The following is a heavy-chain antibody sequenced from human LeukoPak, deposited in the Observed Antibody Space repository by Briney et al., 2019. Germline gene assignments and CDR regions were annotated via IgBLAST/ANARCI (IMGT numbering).Heavy chain of an antibody. V-gene: IGHV1-46*01. CDR1: GYTFTSYG. D-gene: IGHD3-22*01. Sequence: GASVKVSCKASGYTFTSYGISWVRQAPGQGLEWMGIINPSGGSTSYAQKFQGRVTMTRDMSTSTVYMELSSLRSEDTAVYYCARGRYYDSSGYYLWLNAFDIWGQGTMVTVSS. CDR3: ARGRYYDSSGYYLWLNAFDI. J-gene: IGHJ3*02. CDR2: INPSGGST.